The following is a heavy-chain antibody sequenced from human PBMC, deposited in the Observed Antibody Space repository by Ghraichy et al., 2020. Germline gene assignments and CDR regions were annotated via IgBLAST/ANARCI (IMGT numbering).Heavy chain of an antibody. J-gene: IGHJ4*02. CDR3: AREMDFYEY. CDR1: GYSFHDYY. Sequence: ASVKVSCKASGYSFHDYYMHWVRQAPGQGLEWMGWINPKNGDTRFQQKFQGRVTMTRDTSITTVYMELSRLTSDDTAMYYCAREMDFYEYWGQGTLVTVSS. D-gene: IGHD2/OR15-2a*01. V-gene: IGHV1-2*02. CDR2: INPKNGDT.